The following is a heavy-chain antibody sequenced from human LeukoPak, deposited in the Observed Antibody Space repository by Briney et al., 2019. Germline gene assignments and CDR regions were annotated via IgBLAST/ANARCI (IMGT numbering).Heavy chain of an antibody. Sequence: GGSLRLSCAASGFTFSSYWMHWVRQAPGKGLVWVSHIKSDGSTSYADSVKGRFTISRDDAKNTLSLHMNGLRAEDTAVYYCVRSPAGSSYADNWGQGTLVTVSS. CDR3: VRSPAGSSYADN. J-gene: IGHJ4*02. CDR1: GFTFSSYW. V-gene: IGHV3-74*01. CDR2: IKSDGST. D-gene: IGHD2-2*01.